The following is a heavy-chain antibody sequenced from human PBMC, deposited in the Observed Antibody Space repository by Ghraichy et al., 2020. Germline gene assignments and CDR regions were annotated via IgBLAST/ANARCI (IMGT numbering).Heavy chain of an antibody. CDR2: ISGSGIST. CDR3: AKDFNYDFWSGYLYYGMDV. J-gene: IGHJ6*02. D-gene: IGHD3-3*01. Sequence: GGSLRLSCAASGFTFSSYAMNWVRQAPGKGLEWVSAISGSGISTDYADSVKGRFTISRDNSKNTLYLQMNSLRAEDTAVYYCAKDFNYDFWSGYLYYGMDVCGHGTTVTVSS. V-gene: IGHV3-23*01. CDR1: GFTFSSYA.